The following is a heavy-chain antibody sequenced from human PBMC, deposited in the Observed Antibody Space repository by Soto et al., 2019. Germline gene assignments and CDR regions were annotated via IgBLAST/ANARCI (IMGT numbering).Heavy chain of an antibody. CDR1: GFSFDDYA. J-gene: IGHJ6*02. V-gene: IGHV3-9*01. Sequence: EAQLVESGGGLVQPGSSLRLSCAASGFSFDDYAMHWVWQVPGKGLEWVSGINWNGGSARYGDAVKGRFTISRDNAKNSLYLQMNSLRPEDTAFYYCTKNVPGHTFDYYYGMDVWGQGTTVTVSS. D-gene: IGHD3-16*01. CDR2: INWNGGSA. CDR3: TKNVPGHTFDYYYGMDV.